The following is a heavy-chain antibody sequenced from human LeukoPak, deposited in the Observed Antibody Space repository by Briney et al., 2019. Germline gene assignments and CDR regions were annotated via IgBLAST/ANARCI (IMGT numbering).Heavy chain of an antibody. D-gene: IGHD3-10*01. CDR3: ARSRQASGLFSF. V-gene: IGHV4-59*01. Sequence: SETLSLTCTVSGGSISSYYWSWIRQPPGKGLEWIGYIYYSGSTNYNPSLKSRVTISVDTSKNQFSLKLSSVTAADTAVYYCARSRQASGLFSFWGQGTPVVVSS. J-gene: IGHJ4*02. CDR2: IYYSGST. CDR1: GGSISSYY.